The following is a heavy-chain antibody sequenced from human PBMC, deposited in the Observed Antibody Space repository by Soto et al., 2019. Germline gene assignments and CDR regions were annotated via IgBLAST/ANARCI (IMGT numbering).Heavy chain of an antibody. CDR1: GGSISSYY. D-gene: IGHD2-15*01. J-gene: IGHJ6*02. V-gene: IGHV4-59*01. CDR3: ARDPHPGRYCSGGSCYSFYYGMDV. CDR2: IYYSGST. Sequence: SETLSLTCTVSGGSISSYYWSWIRQPPGKGLEWIGYIYYSGSTNYNPSLKSRVTISLDTSKNQFSLKLSSVTAADTAVYYCARDPHPGRYCSGGSCYSFYYGMDVWGQGTTVTVSS.